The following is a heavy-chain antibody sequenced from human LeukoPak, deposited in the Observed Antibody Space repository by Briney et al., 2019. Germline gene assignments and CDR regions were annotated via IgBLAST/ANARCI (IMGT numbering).Heavy chain of an antibody. V-gene: IGHV1-46*01. D-gene: IGHD2-15*01. CDR2: INPSGGST. CDR3: ARERPPRVVVVAATADGGFDP. J-gene: IGHJ5*02. Sequence: ASVKVPCKASGYTFTSYYMHWVRQAPGQGLEWMGIINPSGGSTSYAQKFQGRVTITRDTSTSTVYMELSSLRSEDTAVYYCARERPPRVVVVAATADGGFDPWGQGTLVTVSS. CDR1: GYTFTSYY.